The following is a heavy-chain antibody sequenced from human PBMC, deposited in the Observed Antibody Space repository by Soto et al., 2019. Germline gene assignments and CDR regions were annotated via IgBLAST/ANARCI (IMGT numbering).Heavy chain of an antibody. J-gene: IGHJ4*02. CDR3: ARSAHIVVVPAAIFDY. CDR2: IIPIFGTA. CDR1: GGTFSSYA. V-gene: IGHV1-69*01. Sequence: QVQLVQSGAEVKKPGSSVTVSCKASGGTFSSYAISWVRQAPGQGLEWMGGIIPIFGTANYAQKFQGRVTITADESTSTAYMELSSLRSEDTAVYYCARSAHIVVVPAAIFDYWGQGTLVTVSS. D-gene: IGHD2-2*01.